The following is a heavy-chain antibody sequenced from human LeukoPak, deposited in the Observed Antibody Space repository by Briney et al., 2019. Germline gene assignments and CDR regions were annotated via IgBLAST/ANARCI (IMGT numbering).Heavy chain of an antibody. V-gene: IGHV3-30*02. Sequence: PGGSLRLSCAASGFTFSSYGMHWVRQAPGKGLEWVAFIRYDGSNKYYADSVKGRFTISRDNSKNTLYLQMNSLRAEDTAVYYCAKDFSGYDRSRGYYYYYMDVWGKGTTVTISS. D-gene: IGHD5-12*01. J-gene: IGHJ6*03. CDR3: AKDFSGYDRSRGYYYYYMDV. CDR2: IRYDGSNK. CDR1: GFTFSSYG.